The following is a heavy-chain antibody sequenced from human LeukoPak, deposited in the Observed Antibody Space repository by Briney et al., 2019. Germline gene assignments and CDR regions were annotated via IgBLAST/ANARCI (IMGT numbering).Heavy chain of an antibody. CDR3: ARGHLGGGWFKYDAFEI. CDR1: GGSISSNY. CDR2: VYYSGST. J-gene: IGHJ3*02. D-gene: IGHD6-19*01. V-gene: IGHV4-59*01. Sequence: SETLSLTCAVSGGSISSNYWSWIRQPPGKGLEWIGYVYYSGSTNYNPSLKSRVTISKDTSKTQFSLKLSSVTAADTAVYYCARGHLGGGWFKYDAFEIWGQGTMVTVSS.